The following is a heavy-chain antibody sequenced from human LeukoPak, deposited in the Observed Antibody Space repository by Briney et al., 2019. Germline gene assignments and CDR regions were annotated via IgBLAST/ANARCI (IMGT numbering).Heavy chain of an antibody. V-gene: IGHV1-2*02. CDR1: GYTFTGYY. CDR3: ARVPVTLEQDY. D-gene: IGHD4-17*01. Sequence: AASVTVSCKASGYTFTGYYMHWVRQAHGQGLEWMGWINPNSGGTNYAQKFPGRVTMTRDTSISTAYMELSRLRSDDTAVYYCARVPVTLEQDYWGQGTLVTVSS. J-gene: IGHJ4*02. CDR2: INPNSGGT.